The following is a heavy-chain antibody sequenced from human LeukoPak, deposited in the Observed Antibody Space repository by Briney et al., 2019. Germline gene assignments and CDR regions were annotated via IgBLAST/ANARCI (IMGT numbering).Heavy chain of an antibody. Sequence: ASVKVSCKASGGTFSSYAISWVRQAPGQGLEWMGRIIPILGIANYAQKFQGRVTITADKSTSTAYMELSSLRSEDTAVYYCAREVPPRDGYNIEGLYYFDYWGQGTLVTVSS. CDR3: AREVPPRDGYNIEGLYYFDY. CDR1: GGTFSSYA. V-gene: IGHV1-69*04. J-gene: IGHJ4*02. CDR2: IIPILGIA. D-gene: IGHD5-12*01.